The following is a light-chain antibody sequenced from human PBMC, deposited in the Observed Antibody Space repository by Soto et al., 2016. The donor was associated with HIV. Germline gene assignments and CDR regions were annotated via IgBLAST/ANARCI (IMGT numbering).Light chain of an antibody. CDR3: QQADSFPHT. Sequence: DIQMTQSPFSLFVSVGENVTVTCRASRNVNRWLGWYQQKPGKPPKLLIYASSRLEDGVSSRFRGTGSGTTFVLTINDLRPEDFATYYCQQADSFPHTFGQGT. V-gene: IGKV1-12*01. J-gene: IGKJ2*01. CDR1: RNVNRW. CDR2: ASS.